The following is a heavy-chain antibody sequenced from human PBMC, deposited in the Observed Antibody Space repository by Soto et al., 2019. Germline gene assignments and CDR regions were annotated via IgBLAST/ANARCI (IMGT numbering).Heavy chain of an antibody. V-gene: IGHV3-30*18. J-gene: IGHJ4*02. CDR2: ISYDGNYK. Sequence: QVQLVESGGGVVQPGRSLRLSCAASDFTFSDYVMHWVRQAPGKGLEWVARISYDGNYKYYADPVKGRFTISRDTSKNRLFRQRNRLKAEDTAVYCCAKDRGRYGSGGCCLLFDAWGQGTLVTVS. D-gene: IGHD2-15*01. CDR3: AKDRGRYGSGGCCLLFDA. CDR1: DFTFSDYV.